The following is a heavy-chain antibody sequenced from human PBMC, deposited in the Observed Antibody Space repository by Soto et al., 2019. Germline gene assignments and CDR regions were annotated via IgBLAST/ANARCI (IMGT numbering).Heavy chain of an antibody. D-gene: IGHD3-9*01. CDR3: AAVSVLRYFDWLLYHAFDI. V-gene: IGHV1-58*01. CDR1: GFTFTSSA. Sequence: GASVKVSCKASGFTFTSSAVQWVRQARGQRLEWIGWIVVGSGSTNYAQKFQERVTITRDMSTSTAYMELSSLRSEDTAVYYCAAVSVLRYFDWLLYHAFDIWGQGTMVTVSS. CDR2: IVVGSGST. J-gene: IGHJ3*02.